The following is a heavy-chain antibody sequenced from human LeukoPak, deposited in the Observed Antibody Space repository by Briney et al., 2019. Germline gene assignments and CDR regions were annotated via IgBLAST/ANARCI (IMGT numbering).Heavy chain of an antibody. D-gene: IGHD1-26*01. CDR2: ISYDGSNK. CDR3: AKESRELNYFDY. V-gene: IGHV3-30-3*01. J-gene: IGHJ4*02. Sequence: GGSLRLSCAASGFTFSSYAMLWVRQAPGKGLEWVAVISYDGSNKYYADSVKGRFTISRDNSKNTLYLQMNSLRAEDTAVYYCAKESRELNYFDYWGQGTLVTVSS. CDR1: GFTFSSYA.